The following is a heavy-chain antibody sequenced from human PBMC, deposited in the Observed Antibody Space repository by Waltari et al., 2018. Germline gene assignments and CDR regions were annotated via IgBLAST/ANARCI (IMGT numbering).Heavy chain of an antibody. Sequence: QVQLQESGPGLVKASQTLSLICAVSGGSIIRGDYYWTWIRQPPGKGLEWIGYIYYSGITHYKPSLKSRVTISVDTSKTQFSLKPGSVTAGDTAVYYCARGRMEDQLLGRGTFDIWGQGTVVTVSS. CDR2: IYYSGIT. J-gene: IGHJ3*02. V-gene: IGHV4-30-4*08. D-gene: IGHD2-2*01. CDR1: GGSIIRGDYY. CDR3: ARGRMEDQLLGRGTFDI.